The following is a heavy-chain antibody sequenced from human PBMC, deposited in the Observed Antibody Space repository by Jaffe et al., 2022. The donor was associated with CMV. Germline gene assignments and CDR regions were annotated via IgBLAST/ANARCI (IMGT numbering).Heavy chain of an antibody. D-gene: IGHD3-3*01. V-gene: IGHV3-48*02. CDR2: ISSSGSTI. CDR1: GFTLSDYS. CDR3: ARDRRSDF. Sequence: EVQLMESGGGLVQPGGSLRLSCAASGFTLSDYSMNWVRQAPGKGLEWVSYISSSGSTIHYTDSVKGRFTTSRDNAKNSLFLQMNTLRDEDTAVYYCARDRRSDFWGQGTLVTVSS. J-gene: IGHJ4*02.